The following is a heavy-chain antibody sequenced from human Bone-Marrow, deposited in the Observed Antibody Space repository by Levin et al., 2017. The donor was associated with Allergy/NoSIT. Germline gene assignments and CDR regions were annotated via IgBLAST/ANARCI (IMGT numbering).Heavy chain of an antibody. CDR3: ARFPPDTTNAYFDL. D-gene: IGHD5-18*01. Sequence: PGGSLRLSCAPSGFTFTDYYMTWIRQAPGKGLEWLSYISVSRDTIYYADSVKGRFTISRDNAKNSLYLQMNSLRVEDTAVYYCARFPPDTTNAYFDLWGQGTLVTVSS. CDR2: ISVSRDTI. J-gene: IGHJ4*02. CDR1: GFTFTDYY. V-gene: IGHV3-11*01.